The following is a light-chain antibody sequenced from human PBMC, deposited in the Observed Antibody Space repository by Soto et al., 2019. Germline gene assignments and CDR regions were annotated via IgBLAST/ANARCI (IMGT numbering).Light chain of an antibody. Sequence: DIVLTPSPLSLPVTPGEPASISCRSSQSLLHSNGYNYLSWYLQKPGQSPQLLIYLGSNRASGVHDRFSGSESGTDFTLKISRVEAEDVGTYYCMRALLTPPYTFGQGSKLEIK. CDR2: LGS. CDR3: MRALLTPPYT. V-gene: IGKV2-28*01. J-gene: IGKJ2*01. CDR1: QSLLHSNGYNY.